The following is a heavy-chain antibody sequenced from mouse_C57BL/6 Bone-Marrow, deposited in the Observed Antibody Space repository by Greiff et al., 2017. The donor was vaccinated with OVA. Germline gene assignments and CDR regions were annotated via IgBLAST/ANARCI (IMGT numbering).Heavy chain of an antibody. CDR2: IDPSDSYT. J-gene: IGHJ4*01. D-gene: IGHD1-1*01. CDR1: GYTFTSYW. V-gene: IGHV1-69*01. CDR3: ARDYGSRYYYAMDN. Sequence: VQLQQPGAELVMPGASVKLSCQASGYTFTSYWMHWVKQRPGHGLEWIGEIDPSDSYTNYNQKFKGKSTLTVDKSSSTAYMQLSSLTSEDSAVYYCARDYGSRYYYAMDNWGQGTSVTVSS.